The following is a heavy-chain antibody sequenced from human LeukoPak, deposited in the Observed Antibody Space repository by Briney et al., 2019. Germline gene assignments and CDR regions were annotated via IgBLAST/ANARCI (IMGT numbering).Heavy chain of an antibody. CDR1: GFTFSIYW. CDR3: ARGGGNFHY. J-gene: IGHJ4*02. V-gene: IGHV3-7*01. Sequence: GGSLKLSCTASGFTFSIYWMSRVRQAPGKGLEWVANIKQDGSEKYYVDSVKGRFTISRDNAKNSLYLQMNSLRAEDTAVYYCARGGGNFHYWGQGTLVTVSS. CDR2: IKQDGSEK.